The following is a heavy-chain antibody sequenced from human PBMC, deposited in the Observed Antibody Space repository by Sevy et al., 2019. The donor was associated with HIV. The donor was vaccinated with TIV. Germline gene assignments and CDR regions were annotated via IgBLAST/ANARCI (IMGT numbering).Heavy chain of an antibody. V-gene: IGHV3-9*01. Sequence: GGSLRLSCAASGFTFDDYAMHWVRQAPGKGLEWVSGISWNSGSIGYADSVKGRFTISRDNAKNSLYLQMNSLRAKDTALYYCANDTASGGYYDSSGYLGKYYYYGMDVWGQGTTVTVSS. CDR2: ISWNSGSI. CDR3: ANDTASGGYYDSSGYLGKYYYYGMDV. CDR1: GFTFDDYA. J-gene: IGHJ6*02. D-gene: IGHD3-22*01.